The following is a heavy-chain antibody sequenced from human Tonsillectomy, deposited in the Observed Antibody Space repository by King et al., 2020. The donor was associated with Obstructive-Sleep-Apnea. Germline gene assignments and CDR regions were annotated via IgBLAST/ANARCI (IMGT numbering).Heavy chain of an antibody. CDR1: GYSLANSW. CDR3: VRRGGSTWSWYFDL. J-gene: IGHJ2*01. V-gene: IGHV5-51*01. CDR2: IYPGDSDT. D-gene: IGHD6-13*01. Sequence: DVQLVESGAEGKKPGESLKISCAGTGYSLANSWIGWVRQMPGKGLEWMGIIYPGDSDTRYSPSFQGQVTISADKSISTVYLQWNSLKASDSAMFFCVRRGGSTWSWYFDLWGRGTLVSVSS.